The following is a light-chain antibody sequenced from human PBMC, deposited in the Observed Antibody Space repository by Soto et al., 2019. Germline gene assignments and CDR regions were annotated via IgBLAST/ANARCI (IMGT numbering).Light chain of an antibody. CDR2: SNN. Sequence: QSVLTQPPSASGTPGQRVTISCSGSSSNIGSNTVNWYQQLPGTAPTLLIYSNNQRPSGVPVRFSGSKSGTSASLAISGLQSEDEADYYCAAWDDSLNGHVVFGGGTKVTVL. J-gene: IGLJ2*01. CDR1: SSNIGSNT. CDR3: AAWDDSLNGHVV. V-gene: IGLV1-44*01.